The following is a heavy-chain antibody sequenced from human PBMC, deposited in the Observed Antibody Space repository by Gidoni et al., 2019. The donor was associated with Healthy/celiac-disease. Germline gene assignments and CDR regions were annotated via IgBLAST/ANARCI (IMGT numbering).Heavy chain of an antibody. D-gene: IGHD2-15*01. CDR1: GFTVSSNY. V-gene: IGHV3-66*01. Sequence: EVQLVESGGGLVQPGGSLSLSCAASGFTVSSNYLSWVRQAPGKGLEWVSVIYSGGSTYYADSVKGRFTISRDNSKNTLYLQMNSLRAEDTAVYYCARWGYGYCSGGSCYSDVDYWGQGTLVTVSS. J-gene: IGHJ4*02. CDR3: ARWGYGYCSGGSCYSDVDY. CDR2: IYSGGST.